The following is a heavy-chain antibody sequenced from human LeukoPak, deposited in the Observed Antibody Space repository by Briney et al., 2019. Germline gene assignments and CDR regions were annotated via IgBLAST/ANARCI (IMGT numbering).Heavy chain of an antibody. CDR3: AKDRAYYSDSSGYYLVRAYDY. J-gene: IGHJ4*02. D-gene: IGHD3-22*01. CDR1: GFTFSSYW. V-gene: IGHV3-7*03. CDR2: IKQDGSEK. Sequence: GGSLRLSCAASGFTFSSYWMSWVRQAPGKGLEWVANIKQDGSEKYYVDSVKGRFTISRDNAKNSLYLQMNSLRAEDTAVYYCAKDRAYYSDSSGYYLVRAYDYWGQGTLVTVSS.